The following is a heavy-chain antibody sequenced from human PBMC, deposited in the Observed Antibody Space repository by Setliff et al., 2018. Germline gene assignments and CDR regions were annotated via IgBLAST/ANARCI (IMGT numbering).Heavy chain of an antibody. CDR1: GLTFSSYE. CDR2: ISDSGSTK. D-gene: IGHD1-7*01. Sequence: GGSLRLSCGVFGLTFSSYEMIWVRQAPGKGLEWASYISDSGSTKYYADSVKGRFTISRDNAKNSLFLQMNSLRTGDTAVYYCAPKGRGELRAEFWGQGTLVTVSS. V-gene: IGHV3-48*03. CDR3: APKGRGELRAEF. J-gene: IGHJ4*02.